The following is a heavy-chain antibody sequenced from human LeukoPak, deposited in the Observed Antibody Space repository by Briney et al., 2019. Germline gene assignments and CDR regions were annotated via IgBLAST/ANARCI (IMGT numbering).Heavy chain of an antibody. CDR1: GFTFSSYG. V-gene: IGHV3-30*18. CDR2: ISYDGSNK. Sequence: GRSLRLSCAASGFTFSSYGMHWVRQAPGEGLEWVAVISYDGSNKYYADSVKGRFTISRDNSKNTLYLQMNSLRAEDTAVYYCAKGPPYDFWSGRMYYFDYWGQGTLVTVSS. D-gene: IGHD3-3*01. CDR3: AKGPPYDFWSGRMYYFDY. J-gene: IGHJ4*02.